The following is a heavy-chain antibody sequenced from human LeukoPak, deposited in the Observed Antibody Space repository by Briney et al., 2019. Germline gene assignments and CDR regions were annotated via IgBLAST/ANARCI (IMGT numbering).Heavy chain of an antibody. D-gene: IGHD4-17*01. CDR2: ISSGGTFI. CDR3: ARGDGTRGPTA. J-gene: IGHJ5*02. V-gene: IGHV3-21*06. CDR1: GFTFSDYS. Sequence: GGSLRLSCGASGFTFSDYSMNWVRQAPGKALEWVSFISSGGTFIFYGDSVRGRFTISRDNANNSLFLQMNSLRVGDTALYYCARGDGTRGPTAWGQGTLITVSS.